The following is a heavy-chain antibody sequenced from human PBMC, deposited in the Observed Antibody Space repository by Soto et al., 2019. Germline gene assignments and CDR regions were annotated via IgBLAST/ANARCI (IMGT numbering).Heavy chain of an antibody. V-gene: IGHV1-2*04. CDR2: INPNSGGT. CDR1: GYTFTGYY. J-gene: IGHJ6*02. D-gene: IGHD3-3*01. Sequence: ASVKVSCKASGYTFTGYYMHWVRQAPGQGLEWMGWINPNSGGTNYAQKFQGWVTMARDTSISTAYMELSRLRSDDTAVYYCARGPRTTYYDFWSSSYGMDVWGQGTTVTVSS. CDR3: ARGPRTTYYDFWSSSYGMDV.